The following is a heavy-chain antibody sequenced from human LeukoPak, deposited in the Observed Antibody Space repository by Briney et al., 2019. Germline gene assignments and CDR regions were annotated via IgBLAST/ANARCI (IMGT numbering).Heavy chain of an antibody. D-gene: IGHD3-22*01. Sequence: SQTLSLTCAISGDSVSSNSAAWNWIRQSPSRGLEWLGSTYYRSKWYNDYAVSVKSRITINPDTSKNQFSLQLNSVTPEDTAVYYCARAITMIVVVPTGWFDPWGQGTLVTVSS. J-gene: IGHJ5*02. CDR1: GDSVSSNSAA. CDR2: TYYRSKWYN. V-gene: IGHV6-1*01. CDR3: ARAITMIVVVPTGWFDP.